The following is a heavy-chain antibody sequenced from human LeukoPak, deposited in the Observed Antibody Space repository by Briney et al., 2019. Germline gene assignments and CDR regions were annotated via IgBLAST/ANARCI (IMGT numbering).Heavy chain of an antibody. CDR3: TRYNNDHFDY. Sequence: QSGGSLRLSCAESGFTFGGYGMHWFRQTPGKGLEWVAVIAYDGSRAFYADSVKGRFTISRDNSKNTMSVQMDDLRAEDTAVYYCTRYNNDHFDYWGQGTLVTVSS. CDR1: GFTFGGYG. V-gene: IGHV3-33*01. D-gene: IGHD1-14*01. J-gene: IGHJ4*02. CDR2: IAYDGSRA.